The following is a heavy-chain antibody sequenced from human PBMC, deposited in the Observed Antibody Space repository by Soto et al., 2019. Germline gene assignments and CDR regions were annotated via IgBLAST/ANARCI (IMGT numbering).Heavy chain of an antibody. Sequence: EVQLLESGGGLVQPGGSLRLSCAASRFTFSTYALTWVRQAPGKGLEWVSDISGSGGNTYYADSVKGRFTISRDNSKNPRYLHMNSLRAEDTAVYYCAKSAMVRGGGWFDPWGQGPLVTVSS. CDR3: AKSAMVRGGGWFDP. J-gene: IGHJ5*02. CDR1: RFTFSTYA. D-gene: IGHD3-10*01. V-gene: IGHV3-23*01. CDR2: ISGSGGNT.